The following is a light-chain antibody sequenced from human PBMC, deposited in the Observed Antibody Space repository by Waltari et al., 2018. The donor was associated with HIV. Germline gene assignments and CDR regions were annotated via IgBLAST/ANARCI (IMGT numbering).Light chain of an antibody. CDR2: KDN. CDR3: CSHAGNFIFA. Sequence: SYELSQPPSVSVSLGQMARITCSGDALPKKYVYWYQQKPGQPPILVISKDNERPSGVPDRFSGSKSGNTAFLTISGLQAEDEAEYHCCSHAGNFIFAFGSGTKVTVL. CDR1: ALPKKY. J-gene: IGLJ1*01. V-gene: IGLV3-16*01.